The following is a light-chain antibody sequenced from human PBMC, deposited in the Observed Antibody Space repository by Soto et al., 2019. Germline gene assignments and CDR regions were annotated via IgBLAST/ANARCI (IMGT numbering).Light chain of an antibody. J-gene: IGLJ2*01. V-gene: IGLV2-14*01. CDR1: SSDVGGYNY. CDR2: DVS. Sequence: QSALTQPASVSGSPGQSITISCTGTSSDVGGYNYVSWYQQHPGKAPKLMIYDVSNRPSGVSNRVSGSKSGNTASLTISGLQAEDEADYYRSSYTSSSTPVVFGGGTKLTVL. CDR3: SSYTSSSTPVV.